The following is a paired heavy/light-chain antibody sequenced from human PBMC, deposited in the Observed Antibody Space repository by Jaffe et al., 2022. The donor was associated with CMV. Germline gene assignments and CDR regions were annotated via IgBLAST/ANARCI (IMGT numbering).Light chain of an antibody. J-gene: IGLJ1*01. CDR3: QSYDGTLSGDV. Sequence: QSVLTQPPSVSGAPGQRVTISCTGSSSNIGAGYDVHWYQQLPGTAPKLLIYDNNNRPSGVPDRFSGSKSGTSASLAITGLQAEDEADYYCQSYDGTLSGDVFGTGTKVTVL. V-gene: IGLV1-40*01. CDR1: SSNIGAGYD. CDR2: DNN.
Heavy chain of an antibody. V-gene: IGHV1-18*04. CDR3: ARIPRGGFSGYDNYYQYYMDV. CDR2: ISGYNGNT. D-gene: IGHD5-12*01. J-gene: IGHJ6*03. CDR1: GYSFSSYG. Sequence: QVQLVQSGAEVKKPGASVKVSCKASGYSFSSYGISWVRQAPGQGLEWMGWISGYNGNTNYARKIPGRVTMTTDTSTSTAYMELRSLRSDDTAVYFCARIPRGGFSGYDNYYQYYMDVWGKGTTVIVSS.